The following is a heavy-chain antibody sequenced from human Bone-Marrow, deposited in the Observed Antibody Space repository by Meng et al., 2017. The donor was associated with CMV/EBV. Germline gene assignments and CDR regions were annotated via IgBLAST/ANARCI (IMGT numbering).Heavy chain of an antibody. CDR2: ICYTGST. CDR1: GGSVSTGTYY. Sequence: SETLSLTCTVSGGSVSTGTYYWIWIRQPPGKGLEWIGYICYTGSTNYNPSLKSRVTISADTSNNQFSLRLTSVTAADTAVYYCARASGTTNLATDYWGQGTLVTVSS. V-gene: IGHV4-61*01. D-gene: IGHD1-7*01. J-gene: IGHJ4*02. CDR3: ARASGTTNLATDY.